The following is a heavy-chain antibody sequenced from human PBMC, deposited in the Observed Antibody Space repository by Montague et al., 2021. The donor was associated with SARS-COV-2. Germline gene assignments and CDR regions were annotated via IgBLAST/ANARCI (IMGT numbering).Heavy chain of an antibody. Sequence: SETLSLTCTVSVGSISNYYWSWIRQPPGKGLDWIGYIYYSGSTNYNPSLKSRVTISVDTSKSQFSLKLSSVTAADTAVYYCARVQQGYYYGLGVSAHFDYWDQGTLVTVYS. CDR1: VGSISNYY. D-gene: IGHD3-10*01. J-gene: IGHJ4*02. CDR3: ARVQQGYYYGLGVSAHFDY. V-gene: IGHV4-59*01. CDR2: IYYSGST.